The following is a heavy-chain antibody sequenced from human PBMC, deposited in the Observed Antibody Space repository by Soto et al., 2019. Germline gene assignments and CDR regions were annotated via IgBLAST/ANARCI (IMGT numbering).Heavy chain of an antibody. D-gene: IGHD2-15*01. CDR2: ISSSSSYI. Sequence: EVQLVESGGSLVKPGGSLRLSCAASGFTFSSYSMNWVRQAPGKGLEWVSSISSSSSYIYYADSVKGRFTISRDNAKNSLYLQMNSLRAEDTAVYYCASRRSGQGDYWGQGTLVTVSS. CDR3: ASRRSGQGDY. CDR1: GFTFSSYS. V-gene: IGHV3-21*01. J-gene: IGHJ4*02.